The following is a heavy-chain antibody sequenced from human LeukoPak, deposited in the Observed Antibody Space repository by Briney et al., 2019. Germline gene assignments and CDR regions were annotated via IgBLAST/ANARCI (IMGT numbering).Heavy chain of an antibody. CDR3: ARTYGSGSLDY. Sequence: GGSLTLSCTASGFTLNKFWMNWVRQAPGKGLEWVANIKQDGSEKSYVDSVKGRFTISRDNAENSLYLQMNSLRAEDTAVYYCARTYGSGSLDYGGQGTLVTVSS. CDR1: GFTLNKFW. J-gene: IGHJ4*02. CDR2: IKQDGSEK. V-gene: IGHV3-7*01. D-gene: IGHD2-15*01.